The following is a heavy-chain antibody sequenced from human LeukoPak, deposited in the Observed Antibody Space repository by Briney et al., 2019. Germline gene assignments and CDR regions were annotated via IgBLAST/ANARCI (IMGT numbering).Heavy chain of an antibody. Sequence: ASVKVSCKASGYTFSSYYVHWVRQAPGQGLEWMGMIIPSDGFTSYAQKFQGIVTMTRDMSTSTVYMELSNLKSEDTAVYYCAALEPSLRESTFDYWGQGTLVTVSS. D-gene: IGHD5/OR15-5a*01. J-gene: IGHJ4*02. CDR2: IIPSDGFT. CDR3: AALEPSLRESTFDY. V-gene: IGHV1-46*01. CDR1: GYTFSSYY.